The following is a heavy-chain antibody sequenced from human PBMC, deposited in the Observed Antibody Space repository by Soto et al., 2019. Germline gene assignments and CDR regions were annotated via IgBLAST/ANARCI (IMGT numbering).Heavy chain of an antibody. D-gene: IGHD1-26*01. CDR1: GYSISSSNW. CDR3: ARKVEEVGATFFDY. CDR2: IYYSGST. V-gene: IGHV4-28*01. J-gene: IGHJ4*02. Sequence: QVQLQESGPGLGKPSETLSLTCAVSGYSISSSNWWGWIRQPPGKGLEWIGYIYYSGSTYYNPSRESRGTMAGDTSTNQFSLKLSSVTAVDTAVYYCARKVEEVGATFFDYWGQGTLLTLSS.